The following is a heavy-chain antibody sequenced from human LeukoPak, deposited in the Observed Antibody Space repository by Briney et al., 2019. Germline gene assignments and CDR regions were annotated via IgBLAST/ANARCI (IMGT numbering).Heavy chain of an antibody. CDR3: ARHVFWCGYSIYYYYYMDV. V-gene: IGHV1-18*01. Sequence: GASVKVSCKASGYTFTSYGISWVRQAPGQGLEWMGWISAYNGNTNYAQRLQGRVTMTTDTSTSTAYMELRSLRSDDTAVYYCARHVFWCGYSIYYYYYMDVWGKGTTVTVSS. D-gene: IGHD3-3*01. CDR2: ISAYNGNT. J-gene: IGHJ6*03. CDR1: GYTFTSYG.